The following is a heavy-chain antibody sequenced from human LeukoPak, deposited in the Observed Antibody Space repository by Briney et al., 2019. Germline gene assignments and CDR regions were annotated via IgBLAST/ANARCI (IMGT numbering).Heavy chain of an antibody. CDR1: GFTFSSYA. V-gene: IGHV3-30-3*01. CDR2: ISYDGSNK. J-gene: IGHJ4*02. Sequence: PGGSLRLSCAASGFTFSSYAMHWVRQAPGKGLEWVAVISYDGSNKYYADSVKGRFTISRDNSKNTLYLQMNSLRAEDTAVYYCARDTSHSPFDYWGQGTLVTVSS. D-gene: IGHD2-2*01. CDR3: ARDTSHSPFDY.